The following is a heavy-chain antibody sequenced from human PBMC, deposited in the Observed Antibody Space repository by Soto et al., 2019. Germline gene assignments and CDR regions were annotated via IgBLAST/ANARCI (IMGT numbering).Heavy chain of an antibody. J-gene: IGHJ4*02. V-gene: IGHV6-1*01. D-gene: IGHD6-13*01. CDR1: GYSVSSTSAA. Sequence: SQTLSLTCVISGYSVSSTSAAWNWLRQSPSRGLEWLGRTYYRSKWYNEYAVSVKSRITINPDTSKNQFSLQLDSVTPEDTAVYYCARDPGRTAAGFDYWGQGALVTV. CDR3: ARDPGRTAAGFDY. CDR2: TYYRSKWYN.